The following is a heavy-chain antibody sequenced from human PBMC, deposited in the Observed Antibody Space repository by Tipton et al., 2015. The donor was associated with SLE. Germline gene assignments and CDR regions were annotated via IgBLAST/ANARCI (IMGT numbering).Heavy chain of an antibody. Sequence: TLSLTCTVSGGSISSSSYYWGWIRQPPGKGLEWIGSIYYSGSTYYNPSLKSRVTISVDTSKNQFSLKLSSVTAADTAVYYCARTTHYYYYMDVWGKGTTVTVSS. CDR3: ARTTHYYYYMDV. CDR1: GGSISSSSYY. J-gene: IGHJ6*03. CDR2: IYYSGST. V-gene: IGHV4-39*07. D-gene: IGHD4-17*01.